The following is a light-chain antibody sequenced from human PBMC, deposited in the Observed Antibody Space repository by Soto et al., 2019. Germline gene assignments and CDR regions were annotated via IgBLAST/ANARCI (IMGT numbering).Light chain of an antibody. CDR1: SSDVGAYNY. CDR2: EVS. J-gene: IGLJ2*01. Sequence: QSALTQPPSASGSPGQSVTISCTGTSSDVGAYNYVSWYQQHPGKAPKLMIYEVSKRPSGVPDRFSGSKSGNTASLTVSGLQAEDEADYYFSSYAGSHNLLFGGGTKLTVL. CDR3: SSYAGSHNLL. V-gene: IGLV2-8*01.